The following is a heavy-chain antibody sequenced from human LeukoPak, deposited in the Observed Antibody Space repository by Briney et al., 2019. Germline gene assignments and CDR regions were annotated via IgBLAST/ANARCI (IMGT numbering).Heavy chain of an antibody. CDR3: ARGPSYCGGDCYPVLFDY. J-gene: IGHJ4*02. D-gene: IGHD2-21*02. CDR2: IKPDGSEK. V-gene: IGHV3-7*04. CDR1: GFTFSSYW. Sequence: GGSLRLSCAASGFTFSSYWKSWVRQAPGKGLEWVANIKPDGSEKYYVDSVKGRFTISRDNAKNSLYLQMNSLRAEDTAVYYCARGPSYCGGDCYPVLFDYWGQGTLVTVSS.